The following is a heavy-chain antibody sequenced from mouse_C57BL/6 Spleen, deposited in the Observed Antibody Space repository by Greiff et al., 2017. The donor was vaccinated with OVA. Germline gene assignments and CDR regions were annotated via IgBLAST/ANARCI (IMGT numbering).Heavy chain of an antibody. Sequence: VQLQQPGAELVKPGASVTLSCTASGYTFTSYWMHWVKQRPGQGLEWIGMIHPNSGSTNYNEKFKSKATLTVDKSSSTAYMKLSSLTSEDSAVYYCARKTAQATDYWGQGTTLTVSS. CDR3: ARKTAQATDY. CDR2: IHPNSGST. V-gene: IGHV1-64*01. D-gene: IGHD3-2*02. J-gene: IGHJ2*01. CDR1: GYTFTSYW.